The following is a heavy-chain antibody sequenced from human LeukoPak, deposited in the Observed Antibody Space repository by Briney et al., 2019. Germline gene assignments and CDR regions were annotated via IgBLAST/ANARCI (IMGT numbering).Heavy chain of an antibody. CDR1: GYSISYNNW. CDR3: AIRKYYDILTGYRKIPTSGFDP. V-gene: IGHV4-28*01. CDR2: IYYSGST. J-gene: IGHJ5*02. D-gene: IGHD3-9*01. Sequence: SDTLSLTCAVSGYSISYNNWWGWIRQPPGKGLEWMGYIYYSGSTHYNPSLKSRVTISVDTSKNQFSLKLSSVTAADTAVYYCAIRKYYDILTGYRKIPTSGFDPWGQGTLVTVSS.